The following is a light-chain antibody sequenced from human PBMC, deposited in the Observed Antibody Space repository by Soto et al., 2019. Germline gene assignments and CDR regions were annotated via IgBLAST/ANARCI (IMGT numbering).Light chain of an antibody. CDR3: QQRSR. Sequence: EIVLTQSPATLSLSPGERATLSCRASQSVSSYLAWYQQKPGQAPRLLIYDASNRATGIPARFSGSGSGTDFTLTISGLEPEDFPVYYCQQRSRFGQGTKLEIK. CDR2: DAS. V-gene: IGKV3-11*01. J-gene: IGKJ2*03. CDR1: QSVSSY.